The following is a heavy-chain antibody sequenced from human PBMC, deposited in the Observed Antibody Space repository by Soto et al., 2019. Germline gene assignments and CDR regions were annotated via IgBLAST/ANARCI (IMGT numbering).Heavy chain of an antibody. D-gene: IGHD2-2*02. CDR3: ARLCSSTSCSTNFDY. V-gene: IGHV4-39*01. CDR1: GGSISSSSYY. Sequence: SETLSLTCTVSGGSISSSSYYWGWIRQPPGKGLEWIGSIYYSGSTYYNPSLKSRVTISVDTSKNQFSLKLSSVTAADTAVYYCARLCSSTSCSTNFDYWGQRTLVTVSS. CDR2: IYYSGST. J-gene: IGHJ4*02.